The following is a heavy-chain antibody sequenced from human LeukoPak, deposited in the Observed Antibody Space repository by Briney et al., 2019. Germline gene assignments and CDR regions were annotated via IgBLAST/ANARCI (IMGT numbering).Heavy chain of an antibody. CDR3: MRQRLGLAGRPDSYYCYDMDV. CDR2: IYPCESYT. Sequence: GESLKTPCKGSTGLFTGYWIGWVRQMPGKGLEWRGIIYPCESYTRYSTSFQGQVTNSVDKSTSTAYLQWSSLEASDTAIYYCMRQRLGLAGRPDSYYCYDMDVWGKGTTVTISS. V-gene: IGHV5-51*01. J-gene: IGHJ6*03. CDR1: TGLFTGYW. D-gene: IGHD2-21*02.